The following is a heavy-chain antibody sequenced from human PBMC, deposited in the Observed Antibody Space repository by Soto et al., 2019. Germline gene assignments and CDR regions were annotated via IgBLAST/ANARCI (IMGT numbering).Heavy chain of an antibody. Sequence: GGSLRLSCAASGFTFSSYSMNWVRQAPGKGLEWVSSISSSSYIYYADSVKGRFTISRDNAKNSLYLQMNSLRAEDTAVYYCARESVSYNYMDVWGKGTTVTVSS. J-gene: IGHJ6*03. V-gene: IGHV3-21*01. CDR2: ISSSSYI. CDR3: ARESVSYNYMDV. CDR1: GFTFSSYS.